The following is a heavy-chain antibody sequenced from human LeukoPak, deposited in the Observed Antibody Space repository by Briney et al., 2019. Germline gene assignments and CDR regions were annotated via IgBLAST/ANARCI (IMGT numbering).Heavy chain of an antibody. Sequence: SETLSLTCTVSGGSISSGGYYWSWIRQHPGKGLEWIGYIYYSGSTYYNPSLKSRVTISVDTSKNQFSLKLSSATAADTAVYYCARADLRWPNYFDYWGQGTLVTVSS. CDR2: IYYSGST. D-gene: IGHD4-17*01. CDR3: ARADLRWPNYFDY. V-gene: IGHV4-31*03. J-gene: IGHJ4*02. CDR1: GGSISSGGYY.